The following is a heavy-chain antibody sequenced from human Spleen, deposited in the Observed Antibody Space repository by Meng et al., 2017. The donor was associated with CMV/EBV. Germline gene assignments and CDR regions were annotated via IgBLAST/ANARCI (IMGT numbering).Heavy chain of an antibody. D-gene: IGHD2-8*01. J-gene: IGHJ6*02. CDR3: SRGDRMADYYYNMDV. V-gene: IGHV1-69*10. Sequence: SVKVSCKASGYTFTGYHMHWVRQAPGQGLEWMGGIIPILGVTNHAQKFQGRSTITADKSTSTAYMELNSLRSEDTAIYYCSRGDRMADYYYNMDVWGQGTTVTVSS. CDR2: IIPILGVT. CDR1: GYTFTGYH.